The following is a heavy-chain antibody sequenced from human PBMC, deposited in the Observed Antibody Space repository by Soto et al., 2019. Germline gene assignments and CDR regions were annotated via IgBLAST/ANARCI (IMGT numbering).Heavy chain of an antibody. V-gene: IGHV1-69*01. CDR2: IIPIFGTA. D-gene: IGHD1-26*01. J-gene: IGHJ5*02. Sequence: QVQLVQSGAEVKKPGSSVKVSCKASGGTFSSYAISWVRQAPGQGLEWMGGIIPIFGTANYAQKFQGRVTITADESTSTAYMELSSLRSEDSAVYYCAREASAGLIVGATCWFDPWGQGTLVTVSS. CDR1: GGTFSSYA. CDR3: AREASAGLIVGATCWFDP.